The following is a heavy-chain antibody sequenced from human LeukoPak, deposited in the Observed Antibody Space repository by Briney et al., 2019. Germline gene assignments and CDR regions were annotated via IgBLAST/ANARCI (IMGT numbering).Heavy chain of an antibody. D-gene: IGHD2-8*01. Sequence: GGSLRLSCAASGFTFSSYAMSWVRQAPGKGLEWVSAISGSGGSTYYADSVKGRFTISRDNSKNTLYLQMNSLSAEDTAVYYCAKIGILMVYAEFDYWGQGTLVTVSS. CDR3: AKIGILMVYAEFDY. V-gene: IGHV3-23*01. J-gene: IGHJ4*02. CDR1: GFTFSSYA. CDR2: ISGSGGST.